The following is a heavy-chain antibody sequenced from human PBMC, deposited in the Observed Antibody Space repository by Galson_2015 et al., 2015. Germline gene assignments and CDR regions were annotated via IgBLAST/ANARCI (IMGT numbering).Heavy chain of an antibody. V-gene: IGHV3-30-3*01. D-gene: IGHD1-7*01. J-gene: IGHJ4*02. CDR3: AREGGTNSLDY. CDR2: ISYDGSNK. Sequence: SLRLSCAASGFTFSSYAMHWVRQAPGKGLEWVAVISYDGSNKYYADSVEGRFTISRDNSKNTLYLQMNSLRAEDTAVYYCAREGGTNSLDYWGQGTLVTVSS. CDR1: GFTFSSYA.